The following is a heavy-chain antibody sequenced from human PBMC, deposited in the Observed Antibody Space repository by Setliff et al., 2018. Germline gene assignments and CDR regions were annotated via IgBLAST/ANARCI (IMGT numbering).Heavy chain of an antibody. CDR3: ARDGVSYAMDV. J-gene: IGHJ6*02. CDR1: GFSFSDYY. Sequence: GESLTISCAASGFSFSDYYMSWVRQAPGKGLEWLSKISGSGITIFYADSVRGRFTISRDNAKNSLYLQMNNLRAEDTALYSCARDGVSYAMDVWGHGTTVTVSS. CDR2: ISGSGITI. V-gene: IGHV3-11*04.